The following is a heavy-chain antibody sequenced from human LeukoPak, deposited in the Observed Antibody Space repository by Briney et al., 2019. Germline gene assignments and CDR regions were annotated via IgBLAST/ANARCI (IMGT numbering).Heavy chain of an antibody. CDR1: GFTFSSYA. CDR3: AKDLYLQWLVPFSTGIYFDY. V-gene: IGHV3-23*01. D-gene: IGHD6-19*01. CDR2: ISGSGGST. J-gene: IGHJ4*02. Sequence: GGSLRLSCAASGFTFSSYAMSWVRQAPGKGLEWVSAISGSGGSTYYADSVKGRFTISRDNSKNTLYLQMNSLRAEDTAVYYCAKDLYLQWLVPFSTGIYFDYWGQGTLVTLSS.